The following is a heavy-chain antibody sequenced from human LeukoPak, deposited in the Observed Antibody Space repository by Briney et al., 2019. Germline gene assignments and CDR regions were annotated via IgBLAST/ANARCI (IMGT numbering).Heavy chain of an antibody. D-gene: IGHD3-10*01. V-gene: IGHV4-39*07. CDR2: IYYSGST. Sequence: SETLSLTCTVSGGSISSSSYYWGWIRQPPGKGLVWIGNIYYSGSTYYNPSLKSRVTISVDTSKNQFSLKLSSVTAADTAVYYCARGKYYYGSGSLNWFDPWGQGTLVTVSS. J-gene: IGHJ5*02. CDR3: ARGKYYYGSGSLNWFDP. CDR1: GGSISSSSYY.